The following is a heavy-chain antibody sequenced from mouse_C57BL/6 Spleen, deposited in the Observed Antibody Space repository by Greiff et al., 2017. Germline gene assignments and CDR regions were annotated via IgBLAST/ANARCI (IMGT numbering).Heavy chain of an antibody. CDR2: INPNNGGT. D-gene: IGHD2-14*01. CDR3: AREGTTSRYYFDD. CDR1: GYTFTDYY. Sequence: EVQLQQSGPELVKPGASVKISCKASGYTFTDYYMNWVKQSHGKSLEWIGDINPNNGGTSYNQKFKGKATLTVDKSSSTAYMELRSLTSEDSAVYYCAREGTTSRYYFDDWGKGTTLTVSS. V-gene: IGHV1-26*01. J-gene: IGHJ2*01.